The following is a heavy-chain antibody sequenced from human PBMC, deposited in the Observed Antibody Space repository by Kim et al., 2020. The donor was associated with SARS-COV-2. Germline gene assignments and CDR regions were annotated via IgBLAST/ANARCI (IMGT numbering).Heavy chain of an antibody. V-gene: IGHV4-4*07. CDR1: GGSISSYY. CDR2: IYTSGST. Sequence: SETLSLTCTVSGGSISSYYWSWIRQPAGKGLEWIGRIYTSGSTNYNPSLKSRVTMSVDTSKNQFSLKLSSVTAADTAVYYCARAGYYDFWSGYYGGYYYYGMDVWGQGTTVTVSS. D-gene: IGHD3-3*01. J-gene: IGHJ6*02. CDR3: ARAGYYDFWSGYYGGYYYYGMDV.